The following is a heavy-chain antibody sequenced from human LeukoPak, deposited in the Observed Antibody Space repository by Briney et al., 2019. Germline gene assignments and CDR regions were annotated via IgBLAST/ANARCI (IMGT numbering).Heavy chain of an antibody. CDR3: ARDSKYGDYGHKDYYGMDV. D-gene: IGHD4-17*01. J-gene: IGHJ6*02. CDR1: GFTFSSYS. Sequence: GGSLRLSCAASGFTFSSYSMNWVRQAPGKGLEWVSYISSSSSTIYYADSVKGRFTISRDNSKNTLYLQMNSLRAEDTAVYYCARDSKYGDYGHKDYYGMDVWGQGTTVTVSS. CDR2: ISSSSSTI. V-gene: IGHV3-48*01.